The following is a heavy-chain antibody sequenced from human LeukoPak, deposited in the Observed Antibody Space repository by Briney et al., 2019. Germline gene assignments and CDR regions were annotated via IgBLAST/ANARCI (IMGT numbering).Heavy chain of an antibody. CDR3: ARGGYCSSTSCYGSDY. V-gene: IGHV1-18*01. CDR1: GYTFTSYD. D-gene: IGHD2-2*01. Sequence: GASVKVSCKASGYTFTSYDISWVRQAPGQGLEWMGWISAYNGNTNYAQKLQGRVTMTTDTSTSTAYMELRSLRSDDTAVYYCARGGYCSSTSCYGSDYWGQGTLVTVSS. CDR2: ISAYNGNT. J-gene: IGHJ4*02.